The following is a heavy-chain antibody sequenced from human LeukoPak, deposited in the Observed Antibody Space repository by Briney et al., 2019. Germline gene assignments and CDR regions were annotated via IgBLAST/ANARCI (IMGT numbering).Heavy chain of an antibody. CDR1: GYRFSYKW. CDR3: ARVYWHDTSRYFDNYYLDS. CDR2: IYPGESDT. V-gene: IGHV5-51*01. J-gene: IGHJ4*02. Sequence: GESLKISFKGSGYRFSYKWIAWVRPMPGRGLGYVGIIYPGESDTRYRPSLQGQVTISADQSTKTAYLQWSSLKAPDTVIFFCARVYWHDTSRYFDNYYLDSGGQGTLVTVPS. D-gene: IGHD3-22*01.